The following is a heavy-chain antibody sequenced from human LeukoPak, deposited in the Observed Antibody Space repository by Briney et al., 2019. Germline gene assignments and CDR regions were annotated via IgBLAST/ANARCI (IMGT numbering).Heavy chain of an antibody. CDR2: IYYSGST. V-gene: IGHV4-59*01. D-gene: IGHD3-10*01. J-gene: IGHJ4*02. Sequence: SETLSLTCTVSGGSISSYYWSWIRQPPGKGLEWIGYIYYSGSTNYNPSLKSRVTISVDTSKNQFSLKLSSVTAADTAVYYCARGQWFGELSFDYWGQGTLATVSS. CDR1: GGSISSYY. CDR3: ARGQWFGELSFDY.